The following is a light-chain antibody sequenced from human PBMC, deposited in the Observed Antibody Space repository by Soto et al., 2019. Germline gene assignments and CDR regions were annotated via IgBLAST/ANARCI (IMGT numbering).Light chain of an antibody. Sequence: DIQMTQSPSSVSASVGDRVTIACRASQDISIHLAWFQQKPGKAPKSLIFGASSLQSGVPSKFSGSGSGTDFTLTFESLQPEDFATYYCQQYHNYPPSFGQGTKVEIK. CDR2: GAS. CDR1: QDISIH. CDR3: QQYHNYPPS. V-gene: IGKV1-16*02. J-gene: IGKJ1*01.